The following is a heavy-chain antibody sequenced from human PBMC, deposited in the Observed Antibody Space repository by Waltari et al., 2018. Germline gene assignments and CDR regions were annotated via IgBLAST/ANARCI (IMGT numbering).Heavy chain of an antibody. CDR1: GYSISSGYY. Sequence: QVQLQESGPGLVKPSETLSLTCAVSGYSISSGYYWGWIRQPPGKGLEWIGSIYHSGSTCYNPSLKSRVTISVDTSKNQFSLKLSSVTAADTAVYYCARAEIAAAGTDYWGQGTLVTVSS. V-gene: IGHV4-38-2*01. J-gene: IGHJ4*02. CDR2: IYHSGST. CDR3: ARAEIAAAGTDY. D-gene: IGHD6-13*01.